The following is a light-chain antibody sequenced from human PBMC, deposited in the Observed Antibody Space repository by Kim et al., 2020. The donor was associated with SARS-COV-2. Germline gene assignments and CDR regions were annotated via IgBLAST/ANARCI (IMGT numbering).Light chain of an antibody. V-gene: IGKV1-39*01. CDR3: QQGHTTPFLT. CDR2: AAS. CDR1: QSISTY. Sequence: DIQMTQSPSSLAAFVGDRVTIACRASQSISTYLNWYQQKPGKAPKLLIYAASSLQSGVPSRFSGSGSGTDFTLTISSLQPEDFATYYFQQGHTTPFLTFGGGTKVDIK. J-gene: IGKJ4*01.